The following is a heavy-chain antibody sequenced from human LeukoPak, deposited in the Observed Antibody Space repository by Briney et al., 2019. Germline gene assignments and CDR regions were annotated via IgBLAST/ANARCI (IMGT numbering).Heavy chain of an antibody. CDR2: IYYSGST. D-gene: IGHD3-10*01. J-gene: IGHJ4*02. CDR1: GGSISSGGYY. CDR3: ARTTEMSGSGSYYRRPYFDD. Sequence: SETLSLTCTVSGGSISSGGYYWSWIRQHPGKGLEWIGYIYYSGSTYYNPSLKSRVTVSVDTSKNQFSLKLSSVTAADTAVYYCARTTEMSGSGSYYRRPYFDDWGQGTLVTVSS. V-gene: IGHV4-31*03.